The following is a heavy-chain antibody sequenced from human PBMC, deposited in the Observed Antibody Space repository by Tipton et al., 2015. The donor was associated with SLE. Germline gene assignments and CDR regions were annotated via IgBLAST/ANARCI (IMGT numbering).Heavy chain of an antibody. CDR3: ARSSSIRLGELSSPFDY. D-gene: IGHD3-16*02. J-gene: IGHJ4*02. V-gene: IGHV4-34*01. Sequence: TLSLTCTVYGGSFRGYYWTWIRQPPGKGLEWIGEINHSGNTNYNPSLKSRSTISVDTSKKQFSLKVSSVTAADTAVYYCARSSSIRLGELSSPFDYWGQGTLVTVSS. CDR2: INHSGNT. CDR1: GGSFRGYY.